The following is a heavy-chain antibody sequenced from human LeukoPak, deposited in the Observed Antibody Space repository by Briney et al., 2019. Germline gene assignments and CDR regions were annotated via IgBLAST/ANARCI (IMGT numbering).Heavy chain of an antibody. D-gene: IGHD1-26*01. Sequence: GASVKVSCKASGYTFTSYYMHWVRQAPGQGLEWIGIINPSGGSTSYAQKFQGRVTMTRDTSTSTVYMELSSLRSEDTAVYYCARTDSGEDWFDPWGQGTLVTVSS. CDR2: INPSGGST. CDR3: ARTDSGEDWFDP. CDR1: GYTFTSYY. J-gene: IGHJ5*02. V-gene: IGHV1-46*01.